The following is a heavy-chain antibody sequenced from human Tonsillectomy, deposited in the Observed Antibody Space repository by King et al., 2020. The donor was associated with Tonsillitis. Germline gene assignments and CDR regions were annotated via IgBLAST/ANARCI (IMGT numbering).Heavy chain of an antibody. CDR3: APSASGYSSGWYWINWFDP. D-gene: IGHD6-19*01. CDR1: GGTFSSYA. Sequence: QLVQSGAEVKKPGSSVKVSCKASGGTFSSYAISWVRQAPGQGFEWMGGIIPIFGTANYAQKFQGRVTITADESTSTAYMELSSLRSEDTAVYYCAPSASGYSSGWYWINWFDPWGQGTLVTVSS. J-gene: IGHJ5*02. V-gene: IGHV1-69*01. CDR2: IIPIFGTA.